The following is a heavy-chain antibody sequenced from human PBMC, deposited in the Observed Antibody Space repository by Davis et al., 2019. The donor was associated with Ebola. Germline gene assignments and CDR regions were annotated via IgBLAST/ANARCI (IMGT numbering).Heavy chain of an antibody. Sequence: MPSETLSLTCSVYGGSFSGYHWSWLRQSPGKGLEWIGHIDQNGFGNYSPSLKSRVTMSLDTSKNEFSLQINSLSAADTAIYYCARSQDYCSGGVCYGWFDPWGQGTQVTVSS. J-gene: IGHJ5*02. CDR1: GGSFSGYH. D-gene: IGHD2-8*02. CDR2: IDQNGFG. CDR3: ARSQDYCSGGVCYGWFDP. V-gene: IGHV4-34*01.